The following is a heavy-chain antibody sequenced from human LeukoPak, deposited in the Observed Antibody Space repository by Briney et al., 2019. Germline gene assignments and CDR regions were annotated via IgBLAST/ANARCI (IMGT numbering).Heavy chain of an antibody. CDR2: ISYDGSNK. CDR1: GFTFSSYA. CDR3: ARDQRYDFWSGYGNWFDP. V-gene: IGHV3-30*04. J-gene: IGHJ5*02. D-gene: IGHD3-3*01. Sequence: GRSLRPSCAASGFTFSSYAMHWVRQAPGKGLEWVAVISYDGSNKYYADSVKGRFTISRDNSKNTLYLQMNSLRAEDTAVYYCARDQRYDFWSGYGNWFDPWGQGTLVTVSS.